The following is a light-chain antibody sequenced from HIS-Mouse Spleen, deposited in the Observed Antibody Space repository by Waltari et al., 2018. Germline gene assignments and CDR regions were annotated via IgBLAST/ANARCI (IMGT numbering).Light chain of an antibody. V-gene: IGLV3-10*01. Sequence: SYVLTQPPSVSVSPGQTATITFSGDALPKKYSYWYQQKSGQAPVLVIYEDSKRPSGIPERFSGSSSGTMATLTISGAQVEDEADYYCYSPDSSGNHRVFGGGTKLTVL. J-gene: IGLJ2*01. CDR1: ALPKKY. CDR2: EDS. CDR3: YSPDSSGNHRV.